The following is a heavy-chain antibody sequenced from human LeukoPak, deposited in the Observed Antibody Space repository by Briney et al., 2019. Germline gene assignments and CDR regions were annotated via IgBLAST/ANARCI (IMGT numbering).Heavy chain of an antibody. CDR2: INRDGSST. D-gene: IGHD6-19*01. J-gene: IGHJ4*02. CDR3: ARDQSIAVAGTRNPAGY. Sequence: GGSLRLSCAASGFTFSSYWMHWVRQAPGKGRGWVSRINRDGSSTSYADSVKCRFTISRDNATNTLYLQMNSLRAEDTAVYYCARDQSIAVAGTRNPAGYWGQGTLVTVSS. V-gene: IGHV3-74*01. CDR1: GFTFSSYW.